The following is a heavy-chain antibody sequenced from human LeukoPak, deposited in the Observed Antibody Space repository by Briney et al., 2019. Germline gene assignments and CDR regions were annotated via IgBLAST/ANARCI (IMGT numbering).Heavy chain of an antibody. CDR2: ISWNSGSI. V-gene: IGHV3-9*01. CDR3: AKDSRLWFGEFYYFDY. D-gene: IGHD3-10*01. Sequence: GGSLRLSCAASGFTFDDYAMHWVRHAPGKGLEWVSGISWNSGSIGYADSVKGRFTISRDNAKNSLYLQMNSLRAEDTALYYCAKDSRLWFGEFYYFDYWGQGTLVTVSS. J-gene: IGHJ4*02. CDR1: GFTFDDYA.